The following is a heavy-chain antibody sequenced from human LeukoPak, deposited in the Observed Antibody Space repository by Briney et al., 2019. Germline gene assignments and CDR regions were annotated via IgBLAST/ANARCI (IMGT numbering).Heavy chain of an antibody. Sequence: ASVKVSCKASGYTFTSYAISWVRQAPGQGLEWMGGIIPIFGTANYAQKFQGRVTITADKSTSTAYMELSSLRSEDTAVYYCARERPPYYYDSSGYYYGAFDIWGQGTMVTVSS. D-gene: IGHD3-22*01. CDR3: ARERPPYYYDSSGYYYGAFDI. CDR2: IIPIFGTA. V-gene: IGHV1-69*06. J-gene: IGHJ3*02. CDR1: GYTFTSYA.